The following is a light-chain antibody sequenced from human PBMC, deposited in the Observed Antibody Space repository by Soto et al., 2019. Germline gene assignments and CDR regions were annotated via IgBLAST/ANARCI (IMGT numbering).Light chain of an antibody. CDR2: LGS. CDR3: MQALQTPFT. CDR1: QSLLHSNGYYY. J-gene: IGKJ3*01. V-gene: IGKV2-28*01. Sequence: DIVMTQSPLSLPVTPGEPASLSCRSSQSLLHSNGYYYLDWYLQKPGQSPQLLIYLGSNRASGVPDRFSGSGSGTDFTLKISRVEAEDVGVYYCMQALQTPFTFGPGTKVD.